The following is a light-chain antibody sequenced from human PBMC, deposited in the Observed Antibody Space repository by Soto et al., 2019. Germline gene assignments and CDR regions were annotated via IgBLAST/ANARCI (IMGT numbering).Light chain of an antibody. CDR1: SRHITYI. CDR2: LERSGSY. V-gene: IGLV4-60*03. CDR3: ETWDSNTRV. Sequence: QAVLTQSSSASASLGSSVKLTCTLSSRHITYIIAWHQQQPGKAPRYLMKLERSGSYNKGSGVPDRFSGSSSGADRYLTISNLQSEDEADYYCETWDSNTRVFGTGTKVTVL. J-gene: IGLJ1*01.